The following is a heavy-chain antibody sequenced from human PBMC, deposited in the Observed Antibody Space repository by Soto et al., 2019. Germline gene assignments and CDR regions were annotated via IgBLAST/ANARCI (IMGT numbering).Heavy chain of an antibody. Sequence: ASVKVSCKASGGTFSSYAISWVRQAPGQGLEWMGGIIPIFGTANYAQKFQGRVTITADESTSTAYMELSSLRSEDTAVYYCARESQWLVRPGFYYYYGMDVRAQRTTVTVSS. CDR2: IIPIFGTA. J-gene: IGHJ6*02. CDR1: GGTFSSYA. CDR3: ARESQWLVRPGFYYYYGMDV. D-gene: IGHD6-19*01. V-gene: IGHV1-69*13.